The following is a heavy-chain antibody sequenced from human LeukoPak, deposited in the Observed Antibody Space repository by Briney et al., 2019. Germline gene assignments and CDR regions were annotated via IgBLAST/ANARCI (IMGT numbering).Heavy chain of an antibody. J-gene: IGHJ4*02. CDR2: INHSGST. Sequence: NPSETLSLTCTVSGYSISSGSYWGWIQQPPGKGLEWIGSINHSGSTYYNPSLKSRVTISEDTSKNQISLKLNSVTAADTAAYYCAREANGNYGYWGQGTLVTVSS. V-gene: IGHV4-38-2*02. CDR1: GYSISSGSY. D-gene: IGHD1-7*01. CDR3: AREANGNYGY.